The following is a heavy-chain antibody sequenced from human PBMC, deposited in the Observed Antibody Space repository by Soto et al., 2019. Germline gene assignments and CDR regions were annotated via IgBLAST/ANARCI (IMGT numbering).Heavy chain of an antibody. J-gene: IGHJ4*01. Sequence: GGPPRPPCPAAGVHLSGYSMTWVSLTPGKGLETVSSISGSGDRIDYADSVKGRFTISRDNSKNTLFLQMTSLRGEDTATYYCAKWRYNYGYLDPTRGSHLDYWGHGSLVTGSS. V-gene: IGHV3-23*01. CDR1: GVHLSGYS. CDR2: ISGSGDRI. CDR3: AKWRYNYGYLDPTRGSHLDY. D-gene: IGHD5-18*01.